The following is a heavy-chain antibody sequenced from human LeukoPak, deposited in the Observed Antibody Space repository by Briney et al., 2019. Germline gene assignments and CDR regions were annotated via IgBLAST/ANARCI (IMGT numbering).Heavy chain of an antibody. CDR3: ARYDSSGSYFDY. CDR1: GGSISSGGYY. Sequence: SETLSLTCTVSGGSISSGGYYWSWIRQPPGKGLEWIGYIYHSGSTYYNPSLKSRVTISVDRSKNQFSLKLSSVTAADTAVYYCARYDSSGSYFDYWGQGTLVTVSS. J-gene: IGHJ4*02. V-gene: IGHV4-30-2*01. CDR2: IYHSGST. D-gene: IGHD3-22*01.